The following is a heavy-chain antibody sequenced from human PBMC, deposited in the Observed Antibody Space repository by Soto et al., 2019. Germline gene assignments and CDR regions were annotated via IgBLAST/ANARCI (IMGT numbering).Heavy chain of an antibody. D-gene: IGHD2-15*01. J-gene: IGHJ3*02. V-gene: IGHV3-30*18. CDR3: AKDSCGGGSCYSADAFDI. CDR2: ISYDGSNK. CDR1: GFTFSSYG. Sequence: GGSLRLSCAASGFTFSSYGMHWVRQAPGKGLEWVAVISYDGSNKYYADSVKGRFTISRDNSKNTLYLQMNSLRAEDTAVYYCAKDSCGGGSCYSADAFDIWGQGTMVTVSS.